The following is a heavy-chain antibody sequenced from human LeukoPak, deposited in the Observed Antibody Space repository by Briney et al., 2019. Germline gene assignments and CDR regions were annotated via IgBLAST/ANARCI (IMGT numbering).Heavy chain of an antibody. D-gene: IGHD2/OR15-2a*01. J-gene: IGHJ4*02. V-gene: IGHV3-23*01. Sequence: GGSLRLSCAAPGFTFSSYAMSWVRQAPGKGLEWVSGISGSDGSTNYADSVKGRFTISRENSKNTLYLQMNSLRAEDTAVYYCAKDSAKKYDDYWGQGTLVTVSS. CDR3: AKDSAKKYDDY. CDR1: GFTFSSYA. CDR2: ISGSDGST.